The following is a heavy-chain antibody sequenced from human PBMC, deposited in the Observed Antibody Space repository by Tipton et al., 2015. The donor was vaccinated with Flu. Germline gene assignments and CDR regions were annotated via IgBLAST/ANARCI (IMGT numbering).Heavy chain of an antibody. CDR1: GYSFTNYF. CDR3: AKDTSTSGYYFGMDV. D-gene: IGHD2-2*01. Sequence: QVQLVQSGPEVQRTGASVKISCKSSGYSFTNYFIHWVRRAPGQGLEWMGVVNPSGGGTTYAQRFQGRVTMTTDTSTSTAYMELRNVMSEDTAIYYCAKDTSTSGYYFGMDVWGQGTTVTVSS. CDR2: VNPSGGGT. V-gene: IGHV1-46*01. J-gene: IGHJ6*02.